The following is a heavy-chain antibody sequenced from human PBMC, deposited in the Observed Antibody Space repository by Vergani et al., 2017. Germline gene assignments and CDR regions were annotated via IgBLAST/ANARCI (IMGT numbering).Heavy chain of an antibody. CDR1: GGSISSYY. CDR2: IYYSGST. D-gene: IGHD3-22*01. J-gene: IGHJ4*02. V-gene: IGHV4-59*01. CDR3: ARAPSSGYYYFDY. Sequence: QVQLQESGPGLVKPSETLSLTCTVSGGSISSYYWSWIRQPPGKGLEWIGYIYYSGSTNYNPSLKSPVTISVDTSKNQFSLKLSSVTAADTAVYYCARAPSSGYYYFDYWGQGTLVTVSS.